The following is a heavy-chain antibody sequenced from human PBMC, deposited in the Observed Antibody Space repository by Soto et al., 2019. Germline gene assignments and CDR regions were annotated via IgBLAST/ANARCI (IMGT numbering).Heavy chain of an antibody. V-gene: IGHV1-58*02. D-gene: IGHD3-16*01. CDR2: IVVGSGNT. Sequence: SVKVSCKASGFTFTSSAMQWVRQARGQRLEWIGWIVVGSGNTNYAQKFRERVTITRDMSTSTAYLELSSLRFEDTAVYFCAAVGNYIWGSSVPFDYWGQGTLVTVSS. CDR1: GFTFTSSA. J-gene: IGHJ4*02. CDR3: AAVGNYIWGSSVPFDY.